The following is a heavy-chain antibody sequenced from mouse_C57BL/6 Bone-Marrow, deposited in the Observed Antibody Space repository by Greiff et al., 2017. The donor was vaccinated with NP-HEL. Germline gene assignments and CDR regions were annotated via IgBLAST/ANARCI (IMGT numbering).Heavy chain of an antibody. CDR1: GYTFTSYW. D-gene: IGHD1-1*01. CDR3: ARGYGPPMDY. Sequence: VKLMESGAELVKPGASVKMSCKASGYTFTSYWITWVKQRPGQGLEWIGDIYPGSGSTNYNEKFKSKATLTVDTSSSTAYMQLSSLTSEDSAVYYCARGYGPPMDYWGQGTSVTVSS. CDR2: IYPGSGST. J-gene: IGHJ4*01. V-gene: IGHV1-55*01.